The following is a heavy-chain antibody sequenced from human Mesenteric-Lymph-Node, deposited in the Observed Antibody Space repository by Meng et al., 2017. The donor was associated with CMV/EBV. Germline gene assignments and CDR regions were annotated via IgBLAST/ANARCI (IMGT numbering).Heavy chain of an antibody. CDR3: ARGQVRGVIRGSYDL. V-gene: IGHV4-34*01. CDR1: GGSFSGYF. Sequence: VHGGSFSGYFWTWIRQPPGRGLEWIGEVNHSGSANYNASLKTRVTISADTSKNEFSLKLTSVTAADTAVYFCARGQVRGVIRGSYDLWGQGTLVTVSS. J-gene: IGHJ5*02. D-gene: IGHD3-10*01. CDR2: VNHSGSA.